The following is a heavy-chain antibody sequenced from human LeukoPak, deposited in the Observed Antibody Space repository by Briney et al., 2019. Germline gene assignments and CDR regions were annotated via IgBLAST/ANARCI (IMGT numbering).Heavy chain of an antibody. CDR1: GYTLTELS. CDR3: ATTVGPRRRSPVLMDV. D-gene: IGHD1-26*01. Sequence: SCKVSGYTLTELSMHWVRQAPGKGLEWVTVISYEGRNIFYADSVTGRFIISRDNSKNTLYLQMNSLRAEDTAVYYCATTVGPRRRSPVLMDVWGQGTTVTVSS. CDR2: ISYEGRNI. V-gene: IGHV3-33*05. J-gene: IGHJ6*02.